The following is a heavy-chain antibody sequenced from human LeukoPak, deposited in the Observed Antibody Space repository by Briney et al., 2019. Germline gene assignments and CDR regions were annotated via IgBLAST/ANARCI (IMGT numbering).Heavy chain of an antibody. CDR1: GFTFSSYA. J-gene: IGHJ6*02. Sequence: GGSLRLSCAASGFTFSSYAMHWVRQAPGKGLEWVAVISYDGSNKYYADSVKGRFTISRDNSKNTLYLQMNSLRAEDTAVYYCARGGSGYDSFYYYGMDVWGQGTTVTVSS. CDR3: ARGGSGYDSFYYYGMDV. V-gene: IGHV3-30-3*01. CDR2: ISYDGSNK. D-gene: IGHD5-12*01.